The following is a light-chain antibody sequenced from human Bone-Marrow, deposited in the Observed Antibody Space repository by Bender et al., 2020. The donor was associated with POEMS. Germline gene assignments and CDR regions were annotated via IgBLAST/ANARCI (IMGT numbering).Light chain of an antibody. CDR1: NIGSKT. V-gene: IGLV3-21*04. CDR3: QTWDSVIDHYV. CDR2: YDR. Sequence: SYVLTQPPSVSVAPEKTAKITCGGNNIGSKTVHWYQQKPGQAPVLVIYYDRDRPSGIPERFSGSNSGNTATLTISRVEAGDEADYYCQTWDSVIDHYVFGPGTKVTVL. J-gene: IGLJ1*01.